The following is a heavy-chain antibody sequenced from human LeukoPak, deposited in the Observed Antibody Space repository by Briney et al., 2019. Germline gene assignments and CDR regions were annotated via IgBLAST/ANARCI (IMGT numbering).Heavy chain of an antibody. CDR1: GGSFSGYY. CDR2: INHSGST. CDR3: ARARYYYDSSGPFDY. J-gene: IGHJ4*02. D-gene: IGHD3-22*01. Sequence: SETLSLTCAVYGGSFSGYYWSWIRPPPGKGLEWIGEINHSGSTNYNPSLKSRVTISVDTSKNQFSLKLSSVTAADTAVYYCARARYYYDSSGPFDYWGQGTLVTVSS. V-gene: IGHV4-34*01.